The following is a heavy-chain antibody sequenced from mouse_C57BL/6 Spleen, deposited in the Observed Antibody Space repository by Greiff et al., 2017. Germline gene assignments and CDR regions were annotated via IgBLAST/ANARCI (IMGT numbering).Heavy chain of an antibody. Sequence: QVQLQESGAELARPGASVKLSCKASGYTFTSYGISWVKQRTGQGLEWIGEIYPRSGNTYYNEKFKGKATLTADKSSSTAYMELRSLTSEDSAVYFCARGGLNGAMDYWGQGTSVTVSS. CDR2: IYPRSGNT. V-gene: IGHV1-81*01. J-gene: IGHJ4*01. CDR3: ARGGLNGAMDY. CDR1: GYTFTSYG.